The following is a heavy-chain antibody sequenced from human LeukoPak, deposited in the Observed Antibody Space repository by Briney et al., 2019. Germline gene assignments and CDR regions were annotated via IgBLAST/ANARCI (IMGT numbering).Heavy chain of an antibody. Sequence: GGSLRLSCAASGFTVSSNYMSWVRQAPGKELEWVSYISDSGSTIHFADSLKGRFTISRDNATNSLYLQMNSLRVEDTAVYYCARSSGWYHRGPDYYYYYMDVWGKGTTVTVS. CDR1: GFTVSSNY. J-gene: IGHJ6*03. D-gene: IGHD6-19*01. CDR3: ARSSGWYHRGPDYYYYYMDV. V-gene: IGHV3-11*04. CDR2: ISDSGSTI.